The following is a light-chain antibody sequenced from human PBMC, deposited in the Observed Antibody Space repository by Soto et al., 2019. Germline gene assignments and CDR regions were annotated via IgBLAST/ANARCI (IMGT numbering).Light chain of an antibody. CDR3: SSYTSSGTWV. CDR1: RSDVGGYNY. J-gene: IGLJ3*02. CDR2: EVS. Sequence: QSVLTQPASVSGSPGQSITISCTGTRSDVGGYNYVSWYQQHPGKAPKFMIYEVSNRPSGVSNRFSGSKSGNTASLTISGLQAEDEADYYCSSYTSSGTWVFGGGTKVTVL. V-gene: IGLV2-14*01.